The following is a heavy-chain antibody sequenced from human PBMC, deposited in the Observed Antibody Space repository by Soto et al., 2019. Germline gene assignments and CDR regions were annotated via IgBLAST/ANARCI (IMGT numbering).Heavy chain of an antibody. D-gene: IGHD3-3*01. V-gene: IGHV2-5*02. CDR2: IYWDDDK. Sequence: QITLNESGPTVVRPTETLTLTCRFSGFSLTTSGVGVGWIRQSPGKAPEWLALIYWDDDKRYSASLKSRLTITKDTSKNQVVLPVSDLDTTDTATYYCAHRVLRTVFGLVTPPAIYFDFWGQGTPVAVSS. CDR3: AHRVLRTVFGLVTPPAIYFDF. CDR1: GFSLTTSGVG. J-gene: IGHJ4*02.